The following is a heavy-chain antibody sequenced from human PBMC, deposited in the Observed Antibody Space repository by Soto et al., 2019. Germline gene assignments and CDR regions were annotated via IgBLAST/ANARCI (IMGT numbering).Heavy chain of an antibody. V-gene: IGHV3-21*01. CDR2: ISSSSSYI. CDR1: GFTFSSYS. D-gene: IGHD3-22*01. J-gene: IGHJ4*02. CDR3: ARDLMSPERESSGYPFDY. Sequence: EVQLVESGGGLVKPGGSLRLSCAASGFTFSSYSMNWVRQAPGKGLEWVSSISSSSSYIYYADSVKGRFTISRDNAKNSLYLQMNSLRAEDTAVYYCARDLMSPERESSGYPFDYWGQGTLVTVSS.